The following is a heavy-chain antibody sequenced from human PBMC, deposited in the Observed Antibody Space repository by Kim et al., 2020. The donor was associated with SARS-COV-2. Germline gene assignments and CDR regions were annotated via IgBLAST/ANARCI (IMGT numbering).Heavy chain of an antibody. V-gene: IGHV3-53*01. CDR3: AREIAVAGNRYFDY. D-gene: IGHD6-19*01. CDR2: IYSGGST. CDR1: GFTVSSNY. Sequence: GGSLRLSCAASGFTVSSNYMSWVRQAPGKGLEWVSVIYSGGSTYYADSVKGRFTISRDNSKNTLYLQMNSLRAEDTAVYYCAREIAVAGNRYFDYWGQGTLVTVSS. J-gene: IGHJ4*02.